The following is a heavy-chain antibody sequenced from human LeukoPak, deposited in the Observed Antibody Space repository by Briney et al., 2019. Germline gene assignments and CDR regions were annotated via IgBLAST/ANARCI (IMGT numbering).Heavy chain of an antibody. CDR2: LTSSSSYI. D-gene: IGHD7-27*01. CDR1: GFTFSSYS. CDR3: TRETTGDRGALDI. J-gene: IGHJ3*02. Sequence: SGGSLRLSCAASGFTFSSYSMNWVRQAPGKGLEWVSSLTSSSSYIYYADSVKGRFTISRDNAKNSLYLQMNSLRAEDTAVYYCTRETTGDRGALDIWGQGTMVTVSS. V-gene: IGHV3-21*01.